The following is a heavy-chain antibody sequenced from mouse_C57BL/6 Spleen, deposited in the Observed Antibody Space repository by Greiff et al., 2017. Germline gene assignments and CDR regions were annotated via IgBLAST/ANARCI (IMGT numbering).Heavy chain of an antibody. V-gene: IGHV1-69*01. CDR3: ARRGSMVTTMDYFDY. CDR2: IDPSDSYT. J-gene: IGHJ2*01. Sequence: QVQLQQPGAELVMPGASVKLSCKASGYTFTSYWMHWVKQRPGQGLEWIGEIDPSDSYTTYNQKFKGKSTLTVDKSSSTAYMQLSSLTSEDSAVYYCARRGSMVTTMDYFDYWGQGTTLTVSS. D-gene: IGHD2-2*01. CDR1: GYTFTSYW.